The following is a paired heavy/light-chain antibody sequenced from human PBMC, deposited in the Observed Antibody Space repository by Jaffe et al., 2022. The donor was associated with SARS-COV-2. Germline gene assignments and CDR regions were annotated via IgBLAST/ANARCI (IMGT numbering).Heavy chain of an antibody. Sequence: EVQLLESGGGLVQPGGSLRLSCAASGFTFSRYAMGWVRQTPGEGLEWVSGISGGGDSTYYADSVKGRFTISRDNPKNTLYLEMNSLRAEDTAVYYCAKDLLYTPSITFDHWGQGTLVTVSS. CDR3: AKDLLYTPSITFDH. D-gene: IGHD2-21*01. J-gene: IGHJ4*02. CDR2: ISGGGDST. V-gene: IGHV3-23*01. CDR1: GFTFSRYA.
Light chain of an antibody. V-gene: IGLV2-8*01. CDR2: EVN. J-gene: IGLJ1*01. CDR3: SSYAGGNNLGV. CDR1: SSDVGGYVY. Sequence: QSALTQPRSVSGSPGQSVTISCTGTSSDVGGYVYVSWYQQHPGKAPILIIYEVNKRPSGVPDRFSGSKSGNTASLTVSGLQAEDEADYYCSSYAGGNNLGVFGTGTKVTVL.